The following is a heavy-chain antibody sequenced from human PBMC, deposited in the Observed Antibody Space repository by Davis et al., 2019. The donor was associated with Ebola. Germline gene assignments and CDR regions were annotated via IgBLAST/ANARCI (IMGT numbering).Heavy chain of an antibody. J-gene: IGHJ4*02. CDR3: ARDYYYDSYHY. CDR2: ISYDGSNK. D-gene: IGHD3-22*01. V-gene: IGHV3-30*03. Sequence: GGSLRLSCAASGFTFSSYGMHWVRQAPGKGLEWVAVISYDGSNKYYADSVKGRFTISRDNSKNTLYLQMNSLRAEDTAVYYCARDYYYDSYHYWGQGTLVTVSS. CDR1: GFTFSSYG.